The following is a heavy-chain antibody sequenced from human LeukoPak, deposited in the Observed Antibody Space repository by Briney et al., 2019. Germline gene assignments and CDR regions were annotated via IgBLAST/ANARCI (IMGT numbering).Heavy chain of an antibody. D-gene: IGHD6-13*01. V-gene: IGHV3-23*01. CDR1: GFIFSSYA. J-gene: IGHJ4*02. Sequence: PGGSLRLSCAASGFIFSSYAMSWVRQAPGKGLEWVSAISGSGGSTYYADSVKGRFTISRDNSKNTLYLQMNSLRAEDTAVYYCAHVVGIAAAMDYWGQGTLVTVSS. CDR3: AHVVGIAAAMDY. CDR2: ISGSGGST.